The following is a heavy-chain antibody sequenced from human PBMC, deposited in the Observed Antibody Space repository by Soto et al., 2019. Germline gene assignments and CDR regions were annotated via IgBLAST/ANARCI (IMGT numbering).Heavy chain of an antibody. D-gene: IGHD6-19*01. CDR3: ARDLEVAVAGA. CDR2: ISYDGSNK. V-gene: IGHV3-30-3*01. CDR1: GFTFSSYA. J-gene: IGHJ5*02. Sequence: QVQLVESGGGVVQPGRSLRLSCAASGFTFSSYAMHWVRQAPGKGLEWVAVISYDGSNKYYVDSVKGRFTISRDNSKNTLYLQMNSLRAEDTAVYYCARDLEVAVAGAWGQGTLVTVSS.